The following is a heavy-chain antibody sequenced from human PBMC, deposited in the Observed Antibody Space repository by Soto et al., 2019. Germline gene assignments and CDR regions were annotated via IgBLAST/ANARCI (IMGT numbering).Heavy chain of an antibody. CDR2: IGTAGDT. CDR3: ARGSHYDSSSYYSHDSFDT. J-gene: IGHJ3*02. Sequence: GGSLRLSCAASGFTFSSYDMHWVRQATGKGQEWVSAIGTAGDTYYPGSVKGRFTISRENAKNSLYLQMNSLRAGDTAVYYCARGSHYDSSSYYSHDSFDTWGQGIMVSV. CDR1: GFTFSSYD. D-gene: IGHD3-22*01. V-gene: IGHV3-13*04.